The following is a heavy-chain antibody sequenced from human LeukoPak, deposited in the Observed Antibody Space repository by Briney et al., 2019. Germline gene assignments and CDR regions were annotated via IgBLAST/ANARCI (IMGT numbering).Heavy chain of an antibody. CDR3: AKGYSYGHWGDY. CDR2: IWYDGSNK. Sequence: GGSLRLSCAAPGFTFSSYGMHWVRQAPGKGLEWVAVIWYDGSNKYYADSVKGRFTISRDNSKNTLYLQMNSLRAEDTAVYYCAKGYSYGHWGDYWGQGTLVTVSS. V-gene: IGHV3-33*06. D-gene: IGHD5-18*01. J-gene: IGHJ4*02. CDR1: GFTFSSYG.